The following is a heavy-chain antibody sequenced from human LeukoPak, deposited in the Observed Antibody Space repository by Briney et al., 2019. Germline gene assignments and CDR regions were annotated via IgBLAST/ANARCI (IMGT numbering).Heavy chain of an antibody. Sequence: PGGSLRLSCAASGFTFSNYAMHWVRQAPGKGLEWVTFIRYDGSNKYYAESVNGRFTISRDNSKNTLYLQMSSLRAEDTAVYYCAKAIHSSSSGVVDYWGQGTLVTVSS. CDR2: IRYDGSNK. J-gene: IGHJ4*02. V-gene: IGHV3-30*02. D-gene: IGHD6-6*01. CDR3: AKAIHSSSSGVVDY. CDR1: GFTFSNYA.